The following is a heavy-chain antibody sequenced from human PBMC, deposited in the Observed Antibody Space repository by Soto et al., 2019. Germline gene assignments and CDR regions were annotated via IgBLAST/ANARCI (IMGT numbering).Heavy chain of an antibody. V-gene: IGHV1-18*01. CDR3: ARVSLGYCSGGSCYWYAFDI. D-gene: IGHD2-15*01. J-gene: IGHJ3*02. CDR1: GYTFTSYG. Sequence: GASVKVSCKASGYTFTSYGISWVRQAPGQGLEWMGWISAYNGNTNYAQKLQGRVTMTTDTSTSTAYMELRSLRSDDTAVYYCARVSLGYCSGGSCYWYAFDIWGQETMVTVSS. CDR2: ISAYNGNT.